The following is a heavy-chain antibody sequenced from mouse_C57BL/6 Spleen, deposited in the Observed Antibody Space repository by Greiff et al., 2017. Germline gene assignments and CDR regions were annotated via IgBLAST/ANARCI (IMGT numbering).Heavy chain of an antibody. CDR2: IYPGSGST. CDR3: AREEGYYGNYSAWFAY. V-gene: IGHV1-55*01. J-gene: IGHJ3*01. D-gene: IGHD2-1*01. CDR1: GYTFTSYW. Sequence: QVQLQPGAELVKPGASVKMSCKASGYTFTSYWITWVKQRPGQGLEWIGDIYPGSGSTNYNEKFKSKATLTVDTSSSTAYMQLSSLTSEDSAVYYCAREEGYYGNYSAWFAYWGQGTLVTVSA.